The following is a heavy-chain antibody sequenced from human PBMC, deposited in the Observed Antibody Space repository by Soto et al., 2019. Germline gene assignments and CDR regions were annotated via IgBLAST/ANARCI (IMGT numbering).Heavy chain of an antibody. J-gene: IGHJ4*02. V-gene: IGHV4-34*01. CDR3: ARGGGYSPN. D-gene: IGHD5-18*01. CDR2: INYSVST. Sequence: QVQLQQWGAGLLKPSETLSLTCAVYGGSFSGCYWSWIRQPPGKGLEWIGEINYSVSTNYNSSLKSRVTISVDTSNNQYSLKLSSVTAADTAVYYCARGGGYSPNWGQGTLVTVSS. CDR1: GGSFSGCY.